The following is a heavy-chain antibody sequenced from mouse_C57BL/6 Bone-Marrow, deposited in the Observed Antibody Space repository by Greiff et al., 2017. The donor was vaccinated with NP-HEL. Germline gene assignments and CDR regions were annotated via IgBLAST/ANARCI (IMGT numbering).Heavy chain of an antibody. CDR2: IHYDGSST. J-gene: IGHJ1*03. D-gene: IGHD1-1*01. Sequence: EVQRVESEGGLVQPGSSMKLSCTASGFTFSDYYMAWVRQVPEKGLEWVANIHYDGSSTYYLDFLKCRFISSGDNAKNILYLQMSSLKSEDTATYYCAREGLRSFWYFDVWGTGTTVTVSS. V-gene: IGHV5-16*01. CDR3: AREGLRSFWYFDV. CDR1: GFTFSDYY.